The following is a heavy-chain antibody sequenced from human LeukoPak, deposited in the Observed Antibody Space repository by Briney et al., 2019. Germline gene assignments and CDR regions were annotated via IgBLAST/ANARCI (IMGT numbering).Heavy chain of an antibody. Sequence: HSQTLSLTCAISGDSVSSNNAAWNWIRQSPSRGLEWLGRTYYKATCYNDYAVSVKSRIALNSDTSKNQFSLQLSSVTPEDTAVYYCGRGVTTDTLGYDYHGMDVWGQGTTVTVSS. CDR3: GRGVTTDTLGYDYHGMDV. J-gene: IGHJ6*02. CDR1: GDSVSSNNAA. CDR2: TYYKATCYN. V-gene: IGHV6-1*01. D-gene: IGHD4-11*01.